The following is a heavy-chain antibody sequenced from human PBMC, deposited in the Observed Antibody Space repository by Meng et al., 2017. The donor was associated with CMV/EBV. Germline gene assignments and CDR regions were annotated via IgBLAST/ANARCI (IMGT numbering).Heavy chain of an antibody. D-gene: IGHD2-15*01. CDR1: GGTFSSYT. V-gene: IGHV1-69*04. Sequence: SVKVSCKASGGTFSSYTISWVRQAPGQGLEWMGRIIPILGIANYAQKFQGRVTITADKSTSTAYMELSSLRSEDTAVYYCARDRGASVVAAARGYFYYGMDVWGQGTTVTVSS. CDR3: ARDRGASVVAAARGYFYYGMDV. CDR2: IIPILGIA. J-gene: IGHJ6*02.